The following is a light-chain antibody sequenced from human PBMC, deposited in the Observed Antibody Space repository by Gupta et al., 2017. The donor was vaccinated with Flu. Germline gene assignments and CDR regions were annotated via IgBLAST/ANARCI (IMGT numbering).Light chain of an antibody. CDR1: SSDVGGYNY. CDR2: DVS. Sequence: SSDVGGYNYVSWYQQHPGKAPKLMIYDVSKRPSGVPDRFSGSKSGNTASLTISGLQAEDEADYYCCSYAGSYTGIFGGGTKLTVL. V-gene: IGLV2-11*01. J-gene: IGLJ2*01. CDR3: CSYAGSYTGI.